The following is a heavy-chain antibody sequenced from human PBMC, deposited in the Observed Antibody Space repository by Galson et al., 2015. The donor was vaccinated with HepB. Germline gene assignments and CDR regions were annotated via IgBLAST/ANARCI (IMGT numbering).Heavy chain of an antibody. CDR3: ATDRMRFYFGSGNYCVYTIDV. V-gene: IGHV3-15*01. CDR2: IKSKSDGGTT. CDR1: GLIFSNAW. Sequence: SLRLSCAASGLIFSNAWMSWVRQAPGKGLEWVGRIKSKSDGGTTDYTAPVKGRFTISRDDSKNMVYLQMNSLRPEDTAGYYCATDRMRFYFGSGNYCVYTIDVCGQGTTVTVSS. D-gene: IGHD3-10*01. J-gene: IGHJ6*02.